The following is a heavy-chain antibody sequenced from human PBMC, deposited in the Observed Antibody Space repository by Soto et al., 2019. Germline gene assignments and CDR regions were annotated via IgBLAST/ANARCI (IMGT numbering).Heavy chain of an antibody. D-gene: IGHD3-3*01. Sequence: PGGSLRLSCAASGFTFDDYAMHWVRQAPGKGLEWVSGISGNSGSIDYADSVKGRFTISRDNAKNSLYLQTNSLRAEDTALYYCAKVATKYYFWSGYLDYWGQGTLVTVSS. J-gene: IGHJ4*02. V-gene: IGHV3-9*01. CDR1: GFTFDDYA. CDR2: ISGNSGSI. CDR3: AKVATKYYFWSGYLDY.